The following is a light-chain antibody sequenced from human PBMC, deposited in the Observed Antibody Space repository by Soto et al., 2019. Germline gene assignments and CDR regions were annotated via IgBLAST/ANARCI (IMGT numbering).Light chain of an antibody. Sequence: QSALTQPASVSGSPGQSITISCTGTSSDVGGYNYVSWYQQHPGKAPKLMIYEVSNRPSGVSNRFSGSKSGNTASLTISGLQAEDEADYYCSSFTGSNTLGVFGTGTKVTVL. J-gene: IGLJ1*01. CDR1: SSDVGGYNY. CDR3: SSFTGSNTLGV. V-gene: IGLV2-14*01. CDR2: EVS.